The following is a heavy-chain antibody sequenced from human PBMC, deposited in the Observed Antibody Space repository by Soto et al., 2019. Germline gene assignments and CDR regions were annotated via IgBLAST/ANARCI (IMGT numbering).Heavy chain of an antibody. J-gene: IGHJ6*02. Sequence: GASVKVSCKASGGTFSSYAISWVRQAPGQGLEWMGGIIPIFGTANYAQKFQGRVTITADESTSTAYMELSSLRSEDTAVYYCARDPDPFRDGYNGRYGMDVWGQGTTVTVSS. V-gene: IGHV1-69*13. D-gene: IGHD5-12*01. CDR3: ARDPDPFRDGYNGRYGMDV. CDR2: IIPIFGTA. CDR1: GGTFSSYA.